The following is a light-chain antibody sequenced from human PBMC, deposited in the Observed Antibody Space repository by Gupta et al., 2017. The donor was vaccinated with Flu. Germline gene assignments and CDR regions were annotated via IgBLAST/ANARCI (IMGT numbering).Light chain of an antibody. Sequence: QAVVTQEPSLTVSPGGTVTLTCGSSTGAVTSDHYPYWFQQKPGQAPKTLIFNTSKRHSWAPARFSGSLLGDKAALTLSGAQPEDEAEYYCLLSYGGGRPVFGGGIKLTVL. J-gene: IGLJ2*01. CDR2: NTS. V-gene: IGLV7-46*01. CDR3: LLSYGGGRPV. CDR1: TGAVTSDHY.